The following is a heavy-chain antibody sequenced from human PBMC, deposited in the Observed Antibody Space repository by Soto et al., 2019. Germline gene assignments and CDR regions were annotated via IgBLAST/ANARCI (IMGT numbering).Heavy chain of an antibody. CDR3: ARSWELLHYFDY. CDR2: ISAYNANT. Sequence: QVQLVQSGAEVKKPGASVKVSCKASGYTFTSYGFSWVRQAPGQGLEWMGWISAYNANTNYAENLQGRVTLTTDTSTSTAYMELRSLRSDDTAVYYCARSWELLHYFDYWGHGTLVTVSS. CDR1: GYTFTSYG. J-gene: IGHJ4*01. V-gene: IGHV1-18*04. D-gene: IGHD1-26*01.